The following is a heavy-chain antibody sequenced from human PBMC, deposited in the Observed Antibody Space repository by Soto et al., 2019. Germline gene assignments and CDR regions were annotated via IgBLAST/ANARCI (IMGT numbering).Heavy chain of an antibody. CDR1: GGSISSGGYY. J-gene: IGHJ4*02. V-gene: IGHV4-31*03. Sequence: SETLSLTCTVSGGSISSGGYYWSWNRQHPGKGLEWIGYIYYSGSPYYNPSLMSRVTISVDTSKNQFSLKLSSVTAADTDVYYCARGNYFDYWGQGTLVTVSS. CDR3: ARGNYFDY. CDR2: IYYSGSP.